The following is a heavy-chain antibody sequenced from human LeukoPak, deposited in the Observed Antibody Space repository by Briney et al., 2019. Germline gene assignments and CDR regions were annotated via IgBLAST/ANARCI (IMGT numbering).Heavy chain of an antibody. Sequence: SETLSLTCTVSGGSISSYYWSWIRQPAGKGLEWIGRIYTSGSTNYNPSLKSRVTMSVDTSKNQFSLKLSSVTAADTAVYYCARHYYYDSSGYNDYWGQGTLVTVSS. CDR1: GGSISSYY. CDR3: ARHYYYDSSGYNDY. CDR2: IYTSGST. D-gene: IGHD3-22*01. V-gene: IGHV4-4*07. J-gene: IGHJ4*02.